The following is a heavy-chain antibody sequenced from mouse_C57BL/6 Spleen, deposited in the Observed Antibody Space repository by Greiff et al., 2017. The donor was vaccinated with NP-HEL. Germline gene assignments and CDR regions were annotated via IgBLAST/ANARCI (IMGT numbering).Heavy chain of an antibody. CDR2: IDPANGNT. D-gene: IGHD1-1*01. V-gene: IGHV14-3*01. Sequence: EVQLQQSVAELVRPGASVKLSCTASGFNIKNTYMHWVKQRPEQGLEWIGRIDPANGNTKYAPKFQGKATITADTSSNTAYLQLSSLTSEDTAIYYCAVSITTVVAHWYFDVWGTGTTVTVSS. J-gene: IGHJ1*03. CDR3: AVSITTVVAHWYFDV. CDR1: GFNIKNTY.